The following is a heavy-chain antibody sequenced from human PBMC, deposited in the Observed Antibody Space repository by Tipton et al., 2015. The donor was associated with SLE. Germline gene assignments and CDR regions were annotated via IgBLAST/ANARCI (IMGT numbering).Heavy chain of an antibody. Sequence: SLRLSCAASGFTFSSYSMNWVRQAPGKGLEWVSSISSSSSYIYYADSVKGRFTISRDNAKNSLYLQMNSLRAEDTAVYYCARDPHLYYYYMGVWGKGTTVTVSS. CDR1: GFTFSSYS. V-gene: IGHV3-21*01. J-gene: IGHJ6*03. CDR2: ISSSSSYI. CDR3: ARDPHLYYYYMGV.